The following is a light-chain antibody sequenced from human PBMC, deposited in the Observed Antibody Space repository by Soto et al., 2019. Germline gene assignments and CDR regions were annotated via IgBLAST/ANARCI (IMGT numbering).Light chain of an antibody. J-gene: IGLJ3*02. CDR2: GNS. V-gene: IGLV1-40*01. CDR1: SSNIGAGYD. Sequence: QSVLTQPPSVSGAPGQRVTISCTGSSSNIGAGYDLHWYQQLPGTAPKLLIYGNSNRPSGVPDRFSGSKSGTSASLAITGLQAEDEADYYCAVWDESMTGWVFGGGTKLTVL. CDR3: AVWDESMTGWV.